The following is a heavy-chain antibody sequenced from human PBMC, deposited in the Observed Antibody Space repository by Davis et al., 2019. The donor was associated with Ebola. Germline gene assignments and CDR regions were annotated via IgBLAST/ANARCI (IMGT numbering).Heavy chain of an antibody. CDR1: GGSISSSNW. Sequence: MPSETLSLTCAVSGGSISSSNWWSWVRQPPGKGLEWIGEIYHSGSTNYNPSLKSRVTIPVDKSKNQFSLKLSSVTAADTAVYYCARVGGTYYDILTGYYTLFDYWGQGTLVTVSS. CDR3: ARVGGTYYDILTGYYTLFDY. D-gene: IGHD3-9*01. CDR2: IYHSGST. V-gene: IGHV4-4*02. J-gene: IGHJ4*02.